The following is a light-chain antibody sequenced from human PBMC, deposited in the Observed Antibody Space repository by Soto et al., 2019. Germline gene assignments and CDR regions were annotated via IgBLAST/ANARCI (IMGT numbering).Light chain of an antibody. CDR2: GAS. Sequence: EIVLTQSPGTLSLSLGERATLSCRASQSVSSSYFAWYQQKPGQAPRLLIYGASSRATGIPDRFSGSGSGTDFTLTISRLEPEDFAVYYCQQYGSSPNTFGQGTKLEIK. CDR1: QSVSSSY. CDR3: QQYGSSPNT. V-gene: IGKV3-20*01. J-gene: IGKJ2*01.